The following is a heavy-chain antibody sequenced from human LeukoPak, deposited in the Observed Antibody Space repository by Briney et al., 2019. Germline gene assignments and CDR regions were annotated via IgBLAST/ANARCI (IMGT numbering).Heavy chain of an antibody. CDR1: GYTFINYY. D-gene: IGHD1-26*01. J-gene: IGHJ4*02. Sequence: GAPVKVSCKASGYTFINYYMHWVRQAPGQGLEWMGIINPGGGSTSYAQKFQGRVTMTSDTSTSTAYMDLSSLRSEDTAVYYCARGERSGSFDYWGQGTLVTVSS. CDR3: ARGERSGSFDY. V-gene: IGHV1-46*01. CDR2: INPGGGST.